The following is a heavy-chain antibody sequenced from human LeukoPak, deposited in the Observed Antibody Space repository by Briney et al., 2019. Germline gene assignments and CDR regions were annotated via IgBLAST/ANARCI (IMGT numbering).Heavy chain of an antibody. CDR1: GGSISSYY. CDR3: AGQLGGARVY. V-gene: IGHV4-59*01. D-gene: IGHD1-26*01. J-gene: IGHJ4*02. Sequence: PSETLSLTCTVSGGSISSYYWSWIRQPPGKGLEWIGYIYYSGSTNYNPSLKSRVTISVDTSKNQFSLKLSSVTAADTAVYYCAGQLGGARVYWGQGTLVTVSS. CDR2: IYYSGST.